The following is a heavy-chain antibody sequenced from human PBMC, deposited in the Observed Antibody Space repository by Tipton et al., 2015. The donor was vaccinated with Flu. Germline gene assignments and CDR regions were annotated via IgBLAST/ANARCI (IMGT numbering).Heavy chain of an antibody. Sequence: TLSPTCTVSGGSLSSFYWTWIRQPAGKGLEWIGRIYSSGITKYNPSLKSRVTMSVDTSKNQFSLSLSSVTAADTAVYYCARGSGSGTFVIFDYWGQGTLVAVSS. CDR3: ARGSGSGTFVIFDY. D-gene: IGHD3-10*01. CDR1: GGSLSSFY. V-gene: IGHV4-4*07. J-gene: IGHJ4*02. CDR2: IYSSGIT.